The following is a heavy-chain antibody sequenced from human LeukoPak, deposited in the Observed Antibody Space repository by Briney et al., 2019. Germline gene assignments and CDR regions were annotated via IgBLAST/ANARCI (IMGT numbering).Heavy chain of an antibody. CDR2: ISSSSSFI. Sequence: NSGGSLRLXCAASGFTFSRYSMNWVRQAPGKALESVSSISSSSSFIYYADSVKGRFTISRDNAKNSLYLQMNSLRAEDTAVYYCARDAPLGSCSTISCPHLDYWGQGTLVTVSS. D-gene: IGHD2-2*01. CDR3: ARDAPLGSCSTISCPHLDY. J-gene: IGHJ4*02. V-gene: IGHV3-21*01. CDR1: GFTFSRYS.